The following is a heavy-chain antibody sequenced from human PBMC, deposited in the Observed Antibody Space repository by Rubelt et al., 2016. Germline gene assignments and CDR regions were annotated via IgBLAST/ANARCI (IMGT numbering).Heavy chain of an antibody. J-gene: IGHJ5*02. D-gene: IGHD3-16*02. V-gene: IGHV1-18*01. CDR2: ISAYNGNT. Sequence: GQGLEWMGWISAYNGNTNYAQKLQGRVTMTTDTSTSTAYMELRSLRSDDTAVYCCARALWAFWGSYQGGSNWFDPWGQGTLVTVSS. CDR3: ARALWAFWGSYQGGSNWFDP.